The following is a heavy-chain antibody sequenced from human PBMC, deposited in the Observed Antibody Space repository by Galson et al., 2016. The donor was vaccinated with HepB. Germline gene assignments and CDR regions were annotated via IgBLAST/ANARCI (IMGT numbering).Heavy chain of an antibody. Sequence: SVKVSCKAAGYTFTSYPMHWVRQAPGQRLEWMGWINPDNGNTKYSQKFQGRVTITRDTSASTVYMELSSLRSEDTAVYHCAREYSSSWEYYFDYWGQGILVTVSS. CDR3: AREYSSSWEYYFDY. D-gene: IGHD6-13*01. CDR2: INPDNGNT. J-gene: IGHJ4*02. CDR1: GYTFTSYP. V-gene: IGHV1-3*01.